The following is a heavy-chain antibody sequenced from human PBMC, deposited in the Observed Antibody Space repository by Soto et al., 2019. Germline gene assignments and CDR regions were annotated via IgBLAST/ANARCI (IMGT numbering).Heavy chain of an antibody. Sequence: ASVKVSCKVSGYTLTELSMHWVRQAPGKGLEWMGGFDPEDGETIYAQKFQGRVTMTEDTSTDTAYMELSSLRSEDTAVYYCATAMVAPATLPTSYYYKDVWGKGTTVTVSS. V-gene: IGHV1-24*01. D-gene: IGHD1-26*01. CDR1: GYTLTELS. CDR2: FDPEDGET. J-gene: IGHJ6*03. CDR3: ATAMVAPATLPTSYYYKDV.